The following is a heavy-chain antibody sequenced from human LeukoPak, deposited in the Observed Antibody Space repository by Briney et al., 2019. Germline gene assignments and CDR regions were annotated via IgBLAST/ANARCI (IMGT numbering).Heavy chain of an antibody. CDR2: INHSGST. V-gene: IGHV4-34*01. Sequence: SETLSLTCAVYGGSFSGYYWSWIRQPSGKGLEWIGEINHSGSTNYNPSLKSRVTISVDTSKNQFSLKLSSVTAADTAVYFCVARVEWGIYGSGRPDTFDIWGQGTMVTVSS. J-gene: IGHJ3*02. D-gene: IGHD3-10*01. CDR1: GGSFSGYY. CDR3: VARVEWGIYGSGRPDTFDI.